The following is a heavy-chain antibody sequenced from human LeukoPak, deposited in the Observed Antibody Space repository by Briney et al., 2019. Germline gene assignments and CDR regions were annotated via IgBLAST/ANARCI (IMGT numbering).Heavy chain of an antibody. Sequence: PGGSLRLSCAASGFTFSHYAMGWVRQAPGEGLEWISAITDSGGDTYYADSVKGRFTISRDNSKTTLYLQMNSLRAEDTAVYYCAKIQYGSPYYYYGMDVWGQGTTVTVSS. CDR3: AKIQYGSPYYYYGMDV. V-gene: IGHV3-23*01. CDR1: GFTFSHYA. D-gene: IGHD4-17*01. CDR2: ITDSGGDT. J-gene: IGHJ6*02.